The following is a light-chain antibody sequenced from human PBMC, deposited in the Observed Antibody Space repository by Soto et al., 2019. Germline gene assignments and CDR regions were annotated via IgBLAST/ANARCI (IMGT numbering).Light chain of an antibody. J-gene: IGLJ1*01. CDR2: EVS. V-gene: IGLV2-14*01. CDR3: SSYTSGSTLDV. Sequence: QSALTQPASVSGSPGQSITISCTGTSNDIGDYNYVSWYQQYPGRAPKLMISEVSNRPSGVSNRFSGSKSGNTASLTISGLQAEDEADYYCSSYTSGSTLDVFGAGTKVTVL. CDR1: SNDIGDYNY.